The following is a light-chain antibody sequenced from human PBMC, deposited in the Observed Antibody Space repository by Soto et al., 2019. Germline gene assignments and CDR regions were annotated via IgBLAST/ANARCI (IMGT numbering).Light chain of an antibody. CDR3: CSFAGTGTFGGYG. Sequence: QSALAQPASVSGSPGQSVTISCTGTTSDVGSYHLVSWYQQHPGKAPKLMIYEGTKRPSGVSNRFSGSKSGITASLTISGLQPEDEADYYCCSFAGTGTFGGYGFGTGTKLTVL. J-gene: IGLJ1*01. CDR1: TSDVGSYHL. V-gene: IGLV2-23*03. CDR2: EGT.